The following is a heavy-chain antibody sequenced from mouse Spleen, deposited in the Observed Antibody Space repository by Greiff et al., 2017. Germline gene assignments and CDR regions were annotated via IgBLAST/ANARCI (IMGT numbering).Heavy chain of an antibody. D-gene: IGHD4-1*02. CDR3: ARESQLAWFAY. CDR2: IYPGDGDT. V-gene: IGHV1-82*01. J-gene: IGHJ3*01. CDR1: GYAFSSSW. Sequence: VQLQQSGPELVKPGASVKISCKASGYAFSSSWMNWVKQRPGKGLEWIGRIYPGDGDTNYNGKFKGKATLTADKSSSTAYMQLSSLTSEDSAVYFCARESQLAWFAYWGQGTLVTVSA.